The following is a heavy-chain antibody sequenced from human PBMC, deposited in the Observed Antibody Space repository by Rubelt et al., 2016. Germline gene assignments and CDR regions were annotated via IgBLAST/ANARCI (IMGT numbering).Heavy chain of an antibody. CDR1: GGSISSSSYY. V-gene: IGHV4-39*07. CDR2: IYYSGST. J-gene: IGHJ4*02. D-gene: IGHD1-26*01. Sequence: QVQLQESGPGLVKPSGTLSLTCAVSGGSISSSSYYWGWIRQPPGKGLEWIGSIYYSGSTYYNPSLKSRVTISVDTSKNQFSLKLSSVTAADTAVYYCARISRSSYFDYWGQGTLVTVSS. CDR3: ARISRSSYFDY.